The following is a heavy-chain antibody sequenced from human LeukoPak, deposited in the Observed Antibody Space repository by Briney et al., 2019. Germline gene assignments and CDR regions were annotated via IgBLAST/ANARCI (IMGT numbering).Heavy chain of an antibody. CDR1: GYTFTSYG. CDR2: ISAYNGNT. J-gene: IGHJ1*01. D-gene: IGHD3-10*01. Sequence: ASVKVSCKASGYTFTSYGISWVRQAPGQGLEWMGWISAYNGNTNYAQKLQGRVTMTTDTSTSTAYMELRSLRSDDTAVYYCARVPGFGFESDKNTSEYFQHWGQGTLVTVSS. CDR3: ARVPGFGFESDKNTSEYFQH. V-gene: IGHV1-18*01.